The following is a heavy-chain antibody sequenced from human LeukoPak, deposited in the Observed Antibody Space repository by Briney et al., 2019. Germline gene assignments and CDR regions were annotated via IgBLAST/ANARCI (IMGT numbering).Heavy chain of an antibody. J-gene: IGHJ3*02. CDR2: IKRDGSLE. CDR3: ARESRYAFDI. Sequence: QSGGSLRLSCAGSGFTFSDYWMTWVRQAPGKGLEGVANIKRDGSLETYVDSVKGRFSISRDNAKNSLYLQMNSLRADDTAVYYCARESRYAFDIWGQGTMVTVSS. V-gene: IGHV3-7*03. CDR1: GFTFSDYW.